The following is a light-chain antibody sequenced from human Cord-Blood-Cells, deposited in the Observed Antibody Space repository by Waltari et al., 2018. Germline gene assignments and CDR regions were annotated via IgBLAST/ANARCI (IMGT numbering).Light chain of an antibody. CDR1: SSDVGGSNY. CDR2: EVS. J-gene: IGLJ1*01. V-gene: IGLV2-14*01. Sequence: QSALTQPASVSGSPGQSIPISCTGTSSDVGGSNYVSWYQQHPGKAPKLMIYEVSNRPAGVSNRFSGSKSGNTASLTISGLQAEDEADYYCSSYTSSSTYVFVTGTKVTVL. CDR3: SSYTSSSTYV.